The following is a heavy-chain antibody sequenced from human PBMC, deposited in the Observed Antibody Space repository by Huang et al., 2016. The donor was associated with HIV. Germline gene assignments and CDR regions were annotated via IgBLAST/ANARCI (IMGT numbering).Heavy chain of an antibody. D-gene: IGHD2-21*02. Sequence: QIQLVQSGAEVKKPGASVKVSCKAFGYTFTNYGITWVRQAPGHGLEWMGWSSTVKGNTDYAPKVQGRVTMTTDTPTTTAFMELRSLRSDDTAVYYCARDLDIVVPTAPDYWGQGTLVTVSS. V-gene: IGHV1-18*01. CDR1: GYTFTNYG. CDR3: ARDLDIVVPTAPDY. CDR2: SSTVKGNT. J-gene: IGHJ4*02.